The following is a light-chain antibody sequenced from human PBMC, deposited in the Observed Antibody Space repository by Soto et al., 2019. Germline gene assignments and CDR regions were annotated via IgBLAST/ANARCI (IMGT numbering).Light chain of an antibody. CDR2: EVS. J-gene: IGLJ3*02. CDR3: SSYTKSSTLV. CDR1: SSDVGNYNY. V-gene: IGLV2-14*01. Sequence: QSALTQPASVSGSPGQSITISCTGTSSDVGNYNYVSWYQQHPGKAPKLIIYEVSDRPSGISNRFSGSKSGNTASLTISGLQAEDEADYYCSSYTKSSTLVFGGGTKVTVL.